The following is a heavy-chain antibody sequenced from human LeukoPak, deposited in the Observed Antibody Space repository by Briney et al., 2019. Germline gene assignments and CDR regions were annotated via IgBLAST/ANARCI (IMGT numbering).Heavy chain of an antibody. D-gene: IGHD5-24*01. V-gene: IGHV3-7*01. CDR1: GFTFSAYW. CDR3: ANGDGFDY. CDR2: IKQDGSEK. Sequence: GGSLRLSCATSGFTFSAYWMSWVRQAPGKGLEWVANIKQDGSEKYYADSVTGRFTISRDNAKNLLYLQMNSLRVEDTAVYYCANGDGFDYWGQGTLVTVSS. J-gene: IGHJ4*02.